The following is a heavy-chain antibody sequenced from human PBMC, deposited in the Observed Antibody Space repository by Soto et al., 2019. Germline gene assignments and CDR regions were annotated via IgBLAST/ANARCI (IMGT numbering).Heavy chain of an antibody. J-gene: IGHJ4*02. CDR2: INHSGST. D-gene: IGHD2-2*01. CDR1: GGSFSGYY. V-gene: IGHV4-34*01. CDR3: ARGKGRSSTSCFAY. Sequence: QVQLQQWGAGLLKPSETLSLTCAVYGGSFSGYYWSWIRQPPGKGLEWIGEINHSGSTNYNPSLSSRVTISVDTSKNQFSLKLSSVTAADTAVYYCARGKGRSSTSCFAYWGQGTLVTVSS.